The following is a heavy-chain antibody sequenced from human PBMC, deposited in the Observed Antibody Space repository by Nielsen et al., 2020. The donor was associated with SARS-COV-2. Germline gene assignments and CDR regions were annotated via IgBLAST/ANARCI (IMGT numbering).Heavy chain of an antibody. CDR1: GFTFSNAW. CDR2: IKSKTDGGTT. Sequence: GGSLRLSCAASGFTFSNAWMSWVRQAPGKGLEWVGRIKSKTDGGTTDYAAPVKGRFTISRDDSKNTLYLQMNSLKTEDTAVYYCTTDCSMVATFYYYGMDVWGQGTTVTVSS. J-gene: IGHJ6*02. V-gene: IGHV3-15*01. D-gene: IGHD5-12*01. CDR3: TTDCSMVATFYYYGMDV.